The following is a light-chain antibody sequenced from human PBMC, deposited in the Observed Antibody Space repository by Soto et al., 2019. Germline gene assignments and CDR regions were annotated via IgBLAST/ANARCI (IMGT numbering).Light chain of an antibody. J-gene: IGKJ1*01. CDR3: QQYESLPLT. Sequence: DIQMTQSPSSIAAPVGGRVTIPCQASQDINKNLIWYQQKPGKAPKLLIYDESDLETGVPSRFSGSGSGTGFTFTISSLQPEEFATYDCQQYESLPLTFGQVTKVEI. V-gene: IGKV1-33*01. CDR1: QDINKN. CDR2: DES.